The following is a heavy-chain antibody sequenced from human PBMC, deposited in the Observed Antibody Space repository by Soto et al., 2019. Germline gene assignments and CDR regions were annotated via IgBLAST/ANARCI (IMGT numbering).Heavy chain of an antibody. D-gene: IGHD6-13*01. CDR3: ARMTASAGTFYHDY. V-gene: IGHV4-59*01. CDR1: GGSFRNYH. J-gene: IGHJ4*02. Sequence: QVQLRESGPGLVNPSETLSLTCTVSGGSFRNYHWSWIRQPPGKGLEWIGYIFYSGSTYYSPTLKSRVTISADTSKNQFSLRVNSVTAADTAVYYCARMTASAGTFYHDYWGLGTLVTVSS. CDR2: IFYSGST.